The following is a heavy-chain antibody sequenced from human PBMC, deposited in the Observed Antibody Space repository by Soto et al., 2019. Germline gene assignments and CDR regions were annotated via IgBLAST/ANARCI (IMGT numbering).Heavy chain of an antibody. J-gene: IGHJ5*02. CDR3: ARETIAAESPNWFDP. D-gene: IGHD6-13*01. V-gene: IGHV3-21*01. CDR1: GFTFSSYS. Sequence: GGSLRLSCAASGFTFSSYSMNWGRQAPGKGLEWVSSISSSSSYIYYADSVKGRFTISRDNAKNSLYLQMNSLRAEDTAVYYCARETIAAESPNWFDPWGQGTLVTVSS. CDR2: ISSSSSYI.